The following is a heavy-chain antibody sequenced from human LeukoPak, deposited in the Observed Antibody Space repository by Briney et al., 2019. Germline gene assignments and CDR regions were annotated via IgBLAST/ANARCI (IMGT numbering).Heavy chain of an antibody. CDR1: GFTFSSYA. V-gene: IGHV3-23*01. CDR2: VSGSGDST. D-gene: IGHD2-15*01. Sequence: PGGSLRLSCAASGFTFSSYAMSWVRQAPGKGLEWVSAVSGSGDSTYFAASVKGRFTISRDNSKSTLYLQMNSLRAEDTAVYYCAKSRPYCSGGDCYSNFDYWGQGALVTVSS. CDR3: AKSRPYCSGGDCYSNFDY. J-gene: IGHJ4*02.